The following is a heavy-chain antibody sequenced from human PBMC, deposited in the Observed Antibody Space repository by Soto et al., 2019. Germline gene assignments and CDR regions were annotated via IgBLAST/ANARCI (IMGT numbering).Heavy chain of an antibody. D-gene: IGHD1-1*01. CDR1: GDSVSSNSAA. Sequence: SQTLSLTCDISGDSVSSNSAAWNWIRQTPSRGLEWLGRTYYRSKWYSNYAISVKSRVTVNPDTFKNQFSLQLNSVTPEDTAVYYCARGSWDDVSGHYYMEVWGKGTTVTVSS. CDR2: TYYRSKWYS. CDR3: ARGSWDDVSGHYYMEV. V-gene: IGHV6-1*01. J-gene: IGHJ6*03.